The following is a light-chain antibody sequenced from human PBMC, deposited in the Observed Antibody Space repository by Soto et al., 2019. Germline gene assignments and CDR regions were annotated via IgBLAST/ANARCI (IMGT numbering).Light chain of an antibody. J-gene: IGKJ5*01. CDR1: QNINNY. Sequence: DIQQSQSPFSLPASVGDRVSIICQASQNINNYLNWYQQKPGRAPKLLIYDASNLEAGVPSRFRGSGSGTDFTFTISRLQPDDIATYYRQQYENLPTFGQGTRLEIK. CDR3: QQYENLPT. CDR2: DAS. V-gene: IGKV1-33*01.